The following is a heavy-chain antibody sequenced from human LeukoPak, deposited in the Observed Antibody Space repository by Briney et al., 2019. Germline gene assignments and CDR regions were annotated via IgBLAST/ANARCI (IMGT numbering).Heavy chain of an antibody. Sequence: APVKFSCKASGGTFSSYAISWGRQAPGQGLEWMGGIIPIFGTANYAQKFQARVTITTEEFTSTAYMELSSLRSEDRAVYSCARDPGEPWGQGTLVTVSS. V-gene: IGHV1-69*05. CDR1: GGTFSSYA. J-gene: IGHJ5*02. CDR2: IIPIFGTA. D-gene: IGHD7-27*01. CDR3: ARDPGEP.